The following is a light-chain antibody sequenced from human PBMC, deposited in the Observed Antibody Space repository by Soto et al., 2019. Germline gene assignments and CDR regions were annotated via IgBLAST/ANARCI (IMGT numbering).Light chain of an antibody. J-gene: IGKJ1*01. CDR3: QQYGSSSWT. CDR2: AAS. Sequence: EIVLTQSPATLSLSPGERATLSCRASQSVSSYLAWYQQKLGQAPRLLIYAASNRATDIPARFSGSGSGTDFTLTISRLEPEDFAVYYCQQYGSSSWTFGQGTKVEIK. CDR1: QSVSSY. V-gene: IGKV3-20*01.